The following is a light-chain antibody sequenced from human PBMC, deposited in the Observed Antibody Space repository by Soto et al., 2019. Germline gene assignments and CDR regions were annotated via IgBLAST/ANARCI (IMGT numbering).Light chain of an antibody. CDR1: QSLLHSNGYNY. CDR2: LGS. J-gene: IGKJ1*01. CDR3: MQALQTPRT. V-gene: IGKV2-28*01. Sequence: DIVMTHSPLSLPVTPGEPASISCRSSQSLLHSNGYNYLDWYLQKPGQSPQLLIYLGSNRASGAPDRFSGRGSGTDFTLKISRVEAEDVGVYYCMQALQTPRTFGQGTKVEI.